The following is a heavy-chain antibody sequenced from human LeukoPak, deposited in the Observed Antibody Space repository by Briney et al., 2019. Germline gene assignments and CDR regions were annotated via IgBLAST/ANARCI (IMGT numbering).Heavy chain of an antibody. Sequence: PGGSLRLSCAGSGFNVSSNYMSWVRQAPGKGLEWVSAISGSGGSTYYADSVKGRYTISRDNSKNTLYLQMNSLRAEDTAVYYCAKDQAGVRGSYSMLFDYWGQGTLVTVSS. CDR1: GFNVSSNY. D-gene: IGHD1-26*01. J-gene: IGHJ4*02. CDR2: ISGSGGST. CDR3: AKDQAGVRGSYSMLFDY. V-gene: IGHV3-23*01.